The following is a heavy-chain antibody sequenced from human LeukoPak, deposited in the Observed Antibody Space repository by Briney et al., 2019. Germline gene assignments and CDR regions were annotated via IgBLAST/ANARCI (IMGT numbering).Heavy chain of an antibody. CDR1: GFTFSNHA. J-gene: IGHJ5*02. Sequence: GGSLRLSCVASGFTFSNHAMTWVRQAPGKGLEWVSAISADAVDTFYAPSVKGRFTISRDNSKNTMYLQINSLRAEDTAIYYCAKDVWWSVSWGQGTLITVSS. CDR3: AKDVWWSVS. CDR2: ISADAVDT. D-gene: IGHD2-8*02. V-gene: IGHV3-23*01.